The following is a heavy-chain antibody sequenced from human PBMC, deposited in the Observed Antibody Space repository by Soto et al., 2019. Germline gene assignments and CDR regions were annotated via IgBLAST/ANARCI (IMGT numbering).Heavy chain of an antibody. CDR2: INPNSGGT. CDR3: AREGDYDFWNGYLPSSNYYGMDP. D-gene: IGHD3-3*01. Sequence: ASVKVACKASGYTFTGYYMHWVRQAPGQVLEWMGWINPNSGGTKDAQKFQGRVTMTRDTSISTAYMELSRLRSDDTAVYYCAREGDYDFWNGYLPSSNYYGMDPWGQGHT. J-gene: IGHJ6*02. V-gene: IGHV1-2*02. CDR1: GYTFTGYY.